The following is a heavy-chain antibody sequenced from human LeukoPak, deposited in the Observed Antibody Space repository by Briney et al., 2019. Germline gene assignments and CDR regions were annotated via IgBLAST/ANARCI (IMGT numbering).Heavy chain of an antibody. CDR2: INPNSGGT. J-gene: IGHJ4*02. CDR3: ARDRVVVPAAFDY. Sequence: ASVKVSCKASGYTFTAYYMHWVRQAPGQGLEWMGWINPNSGGTNYAQKFQGRVTMTRDTFISTTYMELSRLRSDDTAEYYCARDRVVVPAAFDYWGQGTLVTVSS. D-gene: IGHD2-2*01. V-gene: IGHV1-2*02. CDR1: GYTFTAYY.